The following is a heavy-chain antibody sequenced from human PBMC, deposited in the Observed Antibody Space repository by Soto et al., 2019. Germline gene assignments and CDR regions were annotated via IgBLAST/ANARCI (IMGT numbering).Heavy chain of an antibody. J-gene: IGHJ6*02. Sequence: VQLVEPGGALVQPGGSLRLACAAYGFPFDGYIMNWVRQAPGKGLEWVSSINPRGLTKFYADSVKGRFTISRDDASSSLFLQMNNLRTEDTAVYYCATWFGNHYFGLAVWGQGATVTVS. CDR2: INPRGLTK. D-gene: IGHD3-16*01. CDR1: GFPFDGYI. CDR3: ATWFGNHYFGLAV. V-gene: IGHV3-48*01.